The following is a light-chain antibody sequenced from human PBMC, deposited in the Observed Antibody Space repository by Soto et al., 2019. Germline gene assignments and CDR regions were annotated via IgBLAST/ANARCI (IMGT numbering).Light chain of an antibody. V-gene: IGKV3-15*01. J-gene: IGKJ1*01. Sequence: EVVMTQSPAILSVSPGERATLSCRASQSVNSDLAWYQQKPGQAPRLLIQGASTRATGIPARFSGSGSGTEFTLSICCLQSEDFAVYYCQQYKYWPRTFGQGTRWIS. CDR1: QSVNSD. CDR3: QQYKYWPRT. CDR2: GAS.